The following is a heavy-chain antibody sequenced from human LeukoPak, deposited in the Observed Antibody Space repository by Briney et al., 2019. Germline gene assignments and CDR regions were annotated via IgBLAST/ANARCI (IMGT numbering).Heavy chain of an antibody. V-gene: IGHV4-34*01. J-gene: IGHJ6*02. CDR1: GGSFSGYY. CDR3: ASRQFDFWRRHQSKYYYYGMDV. CDR2: INHSGST. D-gene: IGHD3-3*01. Sequence: PSETLSLTCAVYGGSFSGYYWSWIRPPPGKGLEWIGEINHSGSTNYNPSLKSRVTISVDTSKNQFSLKLSSVTAADTAVYYCASRQFDFWRRHQSKYYYYGMDVWGQGTTVTVSS.